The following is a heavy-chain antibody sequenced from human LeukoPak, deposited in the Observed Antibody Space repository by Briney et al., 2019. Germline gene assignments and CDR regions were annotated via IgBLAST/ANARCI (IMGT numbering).Heavy chain of an antibody. CDR2: IYSGGST. V-gene: IGHV3-53*01. J-gene: IGHJ6*03. Sequence: GGSLRLSCAASGFTVSNNYMTWVRQAPGKGLEWLSVIYSGGSTYYADSVRGRFTISRDNSKNTLYLQMDSLRAEDTAVYYCAKGGYYYMDVWGKGTTVTVSS. D-gene: IGHD3-16*01. CDR3: AKGGYYYMDV. CDR1: GFTVSNNY.